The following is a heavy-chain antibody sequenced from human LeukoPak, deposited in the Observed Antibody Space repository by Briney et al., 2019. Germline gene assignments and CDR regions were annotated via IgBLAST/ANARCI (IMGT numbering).Heavy chain of an antibody. V-gene: IGHV3-23*01. Sequence: TGGSLRLSCAASGFTFSSYAMSWVRQAPGKGLEWVSAISGSGGSTYYADSVKGRFTISRDNSKDTLYLQMNSLRAEDTAVYYCAKRPPGQLWSLFDYWGQGTLVTVSS. CDR2: ISGSGGST. D-gene: IGHD5-18*01. J-gene: IGHJ4*02. CDR1: GFTFSSYA. CDR3: AKRPPGQLWSLFDY.